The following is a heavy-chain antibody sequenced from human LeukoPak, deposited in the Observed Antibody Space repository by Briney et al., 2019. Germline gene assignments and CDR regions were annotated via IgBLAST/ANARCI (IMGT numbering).Heavy chain of an antibody. CDR2: IYHSGST. CDR1: GGSISSYY. D-gene: IGHD3-22*01. CDR3: ARHGISYDSSGYYDY. V-gene: IGHV4-59*08. Sequence: SETLSLTCTVSGGSISSYYWSWIRQPPGKGLEWIGYIYHSGSTNYNPSLKSRVTISVDTSKNQFSLKLSSVTAADTAVYYCARHGISYDSSGYYDYWGQGTLVTVSS. J-gene: IGHJ4*02.